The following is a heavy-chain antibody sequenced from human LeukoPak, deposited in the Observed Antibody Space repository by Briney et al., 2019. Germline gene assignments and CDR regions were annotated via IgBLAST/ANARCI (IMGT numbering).Heavy chain of an antibody. D-gene: IGHD3-10*01. V-gene: IGHV3-30*18. J-gene: IGHJ4*02. Sequence: PGRSLRLSCAASGFTFSSYDMHWVRQAPGKGLEWVAVISYDGSNKYYADSVKGRFTISRDNSKNTLYLQMNSLRAEDSAAYYCAKDYYSGSGSYCFDYWGQGTLVTVSS. CDR1: GFTFSSYD. CDR3: AKDYYSGSGSYCFDY. CDR2: ISYDGSNK.